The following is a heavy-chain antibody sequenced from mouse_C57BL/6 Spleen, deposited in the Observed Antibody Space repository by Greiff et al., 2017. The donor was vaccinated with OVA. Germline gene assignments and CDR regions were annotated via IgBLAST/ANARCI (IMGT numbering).Heavy chain of an antibody. CDR2: IDPSDSET. Sequence: QVQLQQPGAELVRPGSSVKLSCKASGYTFTSYWMHWVKQRPIQGLEWIGNIDPSDSETHYNQKFKDKATLTVDKSSSTAYMQLSSLTSEDSAVYYCATYYGSSYEGAMDYWGQGTSVTVSS. J-gene: IGHJ4*01. D-gene: IGHD1-1*01. CDR3: ATYYGSSYEGAMDY. CDR1: GYTFTSYW. V-gene: IGHV1-52*01.